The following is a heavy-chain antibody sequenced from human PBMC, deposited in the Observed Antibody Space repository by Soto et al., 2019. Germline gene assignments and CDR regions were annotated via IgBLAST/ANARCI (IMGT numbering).Heavy chain of an antibody. CDR1: GYTFTGYY. CDR2: INPNSGGT. Sequence: ASVKVSCKASGYTFTGYYMHWVRQAPGQGLEWMGWINPNSGGTNYAQKFQGRVTMTRDTSISTAYMGLSRLRSDDTAVYYCARDPASDIVVVVNWFDPWGQGTLVTVSS. V-gene: IGHV1-2*02. CDR3: ARDPASDIVVVVNWFDP. J-gene: IGHJ5*02. D-gene: IGHD2-15*01.